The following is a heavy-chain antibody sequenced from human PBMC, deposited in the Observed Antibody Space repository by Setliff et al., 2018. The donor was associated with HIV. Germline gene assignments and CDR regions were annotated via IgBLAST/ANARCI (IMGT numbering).Heavy chain of an antibody. CDR1: GYSFTTYW. J-gene: IGHJ4*02. CDR3: VRYIGAAAGYIDH. CDR2: IYPADSDT. D-gene: IGHD6-25*01. Sequence: PGESLKISCKASGYSFTTYWNAWVRQMPGKGLEWMGIIYPADSDTKYSPSFQGQVTISADKSTTTAYLDWASLKASDTAMYYCVRYIGAAAGYIDHWGQGTLVTVSS. V-gene: IGHV5-51*01.